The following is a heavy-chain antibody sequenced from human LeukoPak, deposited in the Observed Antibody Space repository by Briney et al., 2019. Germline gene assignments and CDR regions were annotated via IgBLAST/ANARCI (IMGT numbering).Heavy chain of an antibody. CDR2: IYWNDDK. D-gene: IGHD4-4*01. J-gene: IGHJ4*02. CDR1: GFSLSTSGVG. CDR3: AHRRREGMTAVTTGFDY. Sequence: ASGPTLVKPTQTLTLTCTFSGFSLSTSGVGVGWIRQPPGKALEWLALIYWNDDKPYSPSLKSRLTITKDTSKNQVVLTMTNMDPVDTATYYCAHRRREGMTAVTTGFDYWGQGILVTVSS. V-gene: IGHV2-5*01.